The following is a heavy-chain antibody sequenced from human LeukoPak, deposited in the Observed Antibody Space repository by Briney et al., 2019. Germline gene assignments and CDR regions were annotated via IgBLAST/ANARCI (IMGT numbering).Heavy chain of an antibody. CDR3: AKDLFGGIPARSAFDI. V-gene: IGHV3-30*04. CDR2: ISYDGSNK. Sequence: PGGSLRLSCAASGFTFSSYAMHWVRQAPGKGLEWVAVISYDGSNKYYADSAKGRFTISRDNSKNTLYLQMNSLRAEDTAVYYCAKDLFGGIPARSAFDIWGQGTMVTVSS. CDR1: GFTFSSYA. J-gene: IGHJ3*02. D-gene: IGHD3-10*02.